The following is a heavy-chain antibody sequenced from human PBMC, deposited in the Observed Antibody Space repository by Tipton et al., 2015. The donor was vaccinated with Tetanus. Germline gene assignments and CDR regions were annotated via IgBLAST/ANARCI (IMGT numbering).Heavy chain of an antibody. D-gene: IGHD3-3*01. Sequence: QLVQSGAEVKKPGASVKVSCKAYGYTVTGFFMHWVRQVPGQGLEWMGWITPNNGDTKSAHKFQDRVTMTSDRSSSTVYMQLNRLRYDDTAVYFCARGSLRKGFLEWHFDYWGQGALVTVSS. CDR2: ITPNNGDT. CDR1: GYTVTGFF. V-gene: IGHV1-2*02. CDR3: ARGSLRKGFLEWHFDY. J-gene: IGHJ4*02.